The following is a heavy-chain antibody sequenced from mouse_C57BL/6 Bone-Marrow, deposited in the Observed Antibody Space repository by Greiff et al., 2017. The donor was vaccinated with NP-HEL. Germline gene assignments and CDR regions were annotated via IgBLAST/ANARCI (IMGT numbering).Heavy chain of an antibody. CDR3: ARDQGVYYGLAY. D-gene: IGHD2-1*01. Sequence: EVHLVESGGGLVKPGGSLKLSCAASGFTFSSYAMSWVRQTPEKRLEWVATISDGGSYTYYPDNVKGRFTISRDNAKNNLYLQMSHLKSEDTAMYYCARDQGVYYGLAYWGQGTLVTVSA. V-gene: IGHV5-4*01. CDR2: ISDGGSYT. CDR1: GFTFSSYA. J-gene: IGHJ3*01.